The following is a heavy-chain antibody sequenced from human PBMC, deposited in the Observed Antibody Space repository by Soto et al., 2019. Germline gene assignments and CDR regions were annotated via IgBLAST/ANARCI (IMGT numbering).Heavy chain of an antibody. J-gene: IGHJ4*02. D-gene: IGHD4-17*01. V-gene: IGHV3-11*01. CDR1: GFTFSDYY. Sequence: GGSLRLSCAASGFTFSDYYMSWIRQAPGKGLEWVSYISSSGSTIYYADSVKGRFTISRDNAKNSLYLQMNSLRAEDTAVYFCARHPSHDYGDYRWTVDYWGQGTLVTVSS. CDR3: ARHPSHDYGDYRWTVDY. CDR2: ISSSGSTI.